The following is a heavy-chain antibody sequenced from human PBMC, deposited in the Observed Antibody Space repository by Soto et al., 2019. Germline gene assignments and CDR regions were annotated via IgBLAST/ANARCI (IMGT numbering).Heavy chain of an antibody. J-gene: IGHJ6*02. Sequence: GGSLRLSCAASGFTFSSYAMSWVRQAPGKGLEWVSAISGSGGSTYYADSVKGRFTISRDNSKNTLYLQMNSLRAENTAVYYCARRLVTLGGDYNYYYYYGMDVWGQGTTVTVSS. CDR1: GFTFSSYA. V-gene: IGHV3-23*01. D-gene: IGHD4-17*01. CDR3: ARRLVTLGGDYNYYYYYGMDV. CDR2: ISGSGGST.